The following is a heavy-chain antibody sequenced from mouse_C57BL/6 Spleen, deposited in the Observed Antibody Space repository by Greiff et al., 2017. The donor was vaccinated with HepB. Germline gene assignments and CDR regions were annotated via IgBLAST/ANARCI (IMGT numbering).Heavy chain of an antibody. Sequence: LVESGAELVKPGASVKMSCKASGYTFTTYPIEWMKQNHGKSLEWIGNFHPYNDDTKYNEKFKGKATLTVEKSSSTVYLELSRLTSDDSAVYYCARGGGYYGIAMDYWGQGTSVTVSS. D-gene: IGHD1-1*01. J-gene: IGHJ4*01. CDR2: FHPYNDDT. CDR1: GYTFTTYP. V-gene: IGHV1-47*01. CDR3: ARGGGYYGIAMDY.